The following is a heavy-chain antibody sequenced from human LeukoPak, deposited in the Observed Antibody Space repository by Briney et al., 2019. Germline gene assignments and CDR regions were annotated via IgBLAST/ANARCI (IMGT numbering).Heavy chain of an antibody. CDR2: IYHSGST. CDR1: GGSISSYY. CDR3: ARYSSEEPYHFDY. J-gene: IGHJ4*02. Sequence: ASETLSLTCTVSGGSISSYYWSWIREPPGKGLEWIGYIYHSGSTIYNPSLKSRVAISVDTSKNQFSLKLSSVTAADTAVYYCARYSSEEPYHFDYWGQGTLVTVSS. V-gene: IGHV4-59*12. D-gene: IGHD4-11*01.